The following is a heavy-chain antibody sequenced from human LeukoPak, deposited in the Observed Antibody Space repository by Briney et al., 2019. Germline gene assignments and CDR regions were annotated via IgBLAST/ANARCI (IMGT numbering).Heavy chain of an antibody. V-gene: IGHV1-8*01. CDR2: MNPNSGNT. J-gene: IGHJ5*02. D-gene: IGHD6-13*01. Sequence: GASVKVSCKASGYTFTSYDIHWVRQATGQGLEWMGWMNPNSGNTGYAQKFQGRVTMTRNTSISTAYMELSSLRSEDTAVYYCVIDSSSWYNYFDPWGQRTLVTVSS. CDR3: VIDSSSWYNYFDP. CDR1: GYTFTSYD.